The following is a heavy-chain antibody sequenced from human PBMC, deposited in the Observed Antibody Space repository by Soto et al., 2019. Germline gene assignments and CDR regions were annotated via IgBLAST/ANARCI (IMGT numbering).Heavy chain of an antibody. CDR1: GFTFSSYA. D-gene: IGHD3-22*01. J-gene: IGHJ4*02. CDR2: ISGSGGST. Sequence: GGSLRLSCAASGFTFSSYAMSWVRQAPGKGLEWVSAISGSGGSTYYADSVKGRFTISRDNSKNTLYLQMNSLRAEDTAVYYCAKPLRGNYYDSSGFDYWGQGTLVTVSS. V-gene: IGHV3-23*01. CDR3: AKPLRGNYYDSSGFDY.